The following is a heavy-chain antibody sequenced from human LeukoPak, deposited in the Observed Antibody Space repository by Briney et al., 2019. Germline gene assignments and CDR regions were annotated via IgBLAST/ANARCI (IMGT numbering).Heavy chain of an antibody. V-gene: IGHV1-46*01. CDR1: GYTFTSYY. CDR3: ARGLRFLEWLSQFDY. CDR2: INPSGGST. D-gene: IGHD3-3*01. Sequence: GASVKVSCKASGYTFTSYYMYWVRQAPGQGLEWMGIINPSGGSTSYAQKFQGRVTMTRDTSTSTVYMELSSLRSEDTAVYYCARGLRFLEWLSQFDYWGQGTLVTVSS. J-gene: IGHJ4*02.